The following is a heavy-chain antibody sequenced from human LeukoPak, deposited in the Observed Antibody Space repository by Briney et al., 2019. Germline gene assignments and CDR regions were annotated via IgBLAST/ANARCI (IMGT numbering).Heavy chain of an antibody. J-gene: IGHJ6*02. CDR1: GFSFSSNY. D-gene: IGHD3-3*01. Sequence: PGGSLRLSCAASGFSFSSNYMSWVRQAPGRGLEWVSVIYSDGGTYYADSVKGRFTISRDNSKNTLYLQMNSLRAEDTAVYYCARDTIFGYYGMDVWGQGTTVTVSS. V-gene: IGHV3-53*01. CDR2: IYSDGGT. CDR3: ARDTIFGYYGMDV.